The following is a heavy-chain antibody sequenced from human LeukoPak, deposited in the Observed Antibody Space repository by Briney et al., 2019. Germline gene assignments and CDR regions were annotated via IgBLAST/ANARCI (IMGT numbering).Heavy chain of an antibody. D-gene: IGHD1-1*01. Sequence: PGGSLRLSCAASGFTFSSYGMHWVRQAPGKGLEWISGISGSGGSSTYCADSVKGRFTISRDNSKNTLYLQMNSLRAEDTAVYYCAKDTTFRRGYFDYWGQGTLVTVSS. CDR2: ISGSGGSST. CDR3: AKDTTFRRGYFDY. CDR1: GFTFSSYG. J-gene: IGHJ4*02. V-gene: IGHV3-23*01.